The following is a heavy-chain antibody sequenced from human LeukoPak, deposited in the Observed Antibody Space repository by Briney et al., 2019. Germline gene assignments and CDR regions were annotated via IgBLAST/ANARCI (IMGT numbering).Heavy chain of an antibody. Sequence: KPSETLSLTCTVSGYSISSGYYWGWIRQPPGKGLEWIGSIYHSGSTYYNPSLKSRVTISVDTSKNQFSLKLSSVTAADTAVYYCARDDRNWDFGYWGQGTLVTVSS. CDR2: IYHSGST. CDR3: ARDDRNWDFGY. CDR1: GYSISSGYY. J-gene: IGHJ4*02. D-gene: IGHD7-27*01. V-gene: IGHV4-38-2*02.